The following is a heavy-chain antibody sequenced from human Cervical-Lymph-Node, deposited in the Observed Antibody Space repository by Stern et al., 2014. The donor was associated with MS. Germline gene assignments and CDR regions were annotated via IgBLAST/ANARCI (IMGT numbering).Heavy chain of an antibody. CDR3: ARGECGVDCYSVWYFDL. Sequence: QVQLKESGPGLAKPSQTLSLTCTVSGGSISSGGYYWSWIRQQPGKGLEWDGYIYYSRRTYYTQSLKSRVTISVDTSKNKFSLKLSSVTAADTAVYYCARGECGVDCYSVWYFDLWGRGTLVTVSS. CDR2: IYYSRRT. D-gene: IGHD2-21*02. J-gene: IGHJ2*01. V-gene: IGHV4-31*03. CDR1: GGSISSGGYY.